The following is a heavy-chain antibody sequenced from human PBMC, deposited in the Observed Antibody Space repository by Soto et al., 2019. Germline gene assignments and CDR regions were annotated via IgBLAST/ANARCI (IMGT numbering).Heavy chain of an antibody. CDR2: ISGSGVDT. J-gene: IGHJ4*02. Sequence: EVQVVQSGGGSVQPGGSLRLSCAASGFTSSSYGMTWVRQAPGKGLEWVAGISGSGVDTKYADSVKGRFIIARDNSMNKMYLQMNNLRVEYTAVYFCAIGGAYCYGDCTRAHWGQGTLVTVSS. CDR3: AIGGAYCYGDCTRAH. CDR1: GFTSSSYG. V-gene: IGHV3-23*04. D-gene: IGHD2-21*02.